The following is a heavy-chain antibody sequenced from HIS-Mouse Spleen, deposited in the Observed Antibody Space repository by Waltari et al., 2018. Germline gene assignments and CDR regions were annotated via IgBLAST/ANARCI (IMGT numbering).Heavy chain of an antibody. D-gene: IGHD6-19*01. CDR2: IDWDDDK. CDR3: ARIAEGYSSGWYAFDY. CDR1: GFSLSPSGMC. V-gene: IGHV2-70*15. J-gene: IGHJ4*02. Sequence: QVTFRESGPALVKPTQTLTLTCTFSGFSLSPSGMCVSLIRQPPGKALEWLARIDWDDDKYYSTSLKTRLTISKDTSKNQVVLTMTNMDPVDTATYYCARIAEGYSSGWYAFDYWGQGTLVTVSS.